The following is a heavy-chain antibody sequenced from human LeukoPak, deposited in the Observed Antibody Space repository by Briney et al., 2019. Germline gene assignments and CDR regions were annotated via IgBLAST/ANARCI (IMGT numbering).Heavy chain of an antibody. CDR2: INPTGGST. J-gene: IGHJ5*02. V-gene: IGHV1-46*01. CDR3: ARDNSVGGIAWWFDP. D-gene: IGHD1-26*01. Sequence: GASVKVSCKASGYTFTSYYMHWVRQAPGQGLEWMGLINPTGGSTGYAQKFQGRVTLTRDMSATTDYMELSSLTSEDTAVYYCARDNSVGGIAWWFDPWGQGTLVTVSS. CDR1: GYTFTSYY.